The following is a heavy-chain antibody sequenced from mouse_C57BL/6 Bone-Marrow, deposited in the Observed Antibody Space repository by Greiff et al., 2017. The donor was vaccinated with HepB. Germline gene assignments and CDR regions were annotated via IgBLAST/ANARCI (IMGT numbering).Heavy chain of an antibody. V-gene: IGHV1-26*01. D-gene: IGHD4-1*01. Sequence: VQLQQSGPELVKPGASVKISCKASGYTFTDYYMNWVKQSHGKSLEWIGDINPNNGGTSYNQKFKGKATLTVDKSSSTADMELRSLTSEDSAVYYCARETGTFDYWGQGTTLTVSS. J-gene: IGHJ2*01. CDR1: GYTFTDYY. CDR2: INPNNGGT. CDR3: ARETGTFDY.